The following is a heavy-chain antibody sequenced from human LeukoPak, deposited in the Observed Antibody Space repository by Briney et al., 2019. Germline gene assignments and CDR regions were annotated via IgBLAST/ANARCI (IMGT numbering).Heavy chain of an antibody. D-gene: IGHD2-2*01. CDR3: ARSGGYCSSTSCYRPGYYGMDV. CDR1: GYTFTSYG. Sequence: ASVKVSCKASGYTFTSYGISWVRQAPGQGLEWMGWISAYNGNTNYAQKLQGRVTITADESTSTAYMELSSLRSEDTAVYYCARSGGYCSSTSCYRPGYYGMDVWGQGTTVTVSS. J-gene: IGHJ6*02. V-gene: IGHV1-18*01. CDR2: ISAYNGNT.